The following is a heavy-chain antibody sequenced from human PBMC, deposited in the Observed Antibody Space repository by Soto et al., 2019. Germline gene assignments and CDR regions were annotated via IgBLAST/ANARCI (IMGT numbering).Heavy chain of an antibody. CDR1: GFSLSTSGEA. D-gene: IGHD3-10*01. Sequence: QITLKESGPALVKPTQTLTLTCTFSGFSLSTSGEAVGWIRQPPGEALEWLALIYWDDDNRYNPTLKTRLTITKDTSKNQVVLTLTNMDPVDTATYYCAHHVSASPAGWFDPWGQGILVTVSS. CDR2: IYWDDDN. CDR3: AHHVSASPAGWFDP. J-gene: IGHJ5*02. V-gene: IGHV2-5*02.